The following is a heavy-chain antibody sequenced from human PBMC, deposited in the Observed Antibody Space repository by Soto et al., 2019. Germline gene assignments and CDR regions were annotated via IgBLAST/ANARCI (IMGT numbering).Heavy chain of an antibody. V-gene: IGHV4-31*03. J-gene: IGHJ4*02. CDR1: GGSIRSGGYY. CDR2: IYYSGST. CDR3: ARDLRDPFYFDY. Sequence: QVQLQESGPGLVKPSQTLSLTCTVSGGSIRSGGYYWSWIRQHPGKGLEWIGYIYYSGSTYYNPSLKSRVTISVDTSKNQFSLKLSSVTAADTAVYYCARDLRDPFYFDYWGQGTLVTVSS.